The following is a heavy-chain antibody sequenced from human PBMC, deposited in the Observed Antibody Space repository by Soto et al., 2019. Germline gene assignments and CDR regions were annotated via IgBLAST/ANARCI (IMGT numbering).Heavy chain of an antibody. Sequence: QVTLKESGPVLVKPTETLTLTCTVSGFSLSNARMGVSWIRQPPGKALEWLAHIFSNDEKSYSTSLKSRLTISKDTSKSQVALTMTNMDPVDTATYYCARISGGEMAYWYFDLWGRGTLVTVSS. V-gene: IGHV2-26*01. CDR1: GFSLSNARMG. CDR3: ARISGGEMAYWYFDL. CDR2: IFSNDEK. D-gene: IGHD3-10*01. J-gene: IGHJ2*01.